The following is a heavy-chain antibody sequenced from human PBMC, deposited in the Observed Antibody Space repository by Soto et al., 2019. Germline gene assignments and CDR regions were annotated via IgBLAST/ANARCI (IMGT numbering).Heavy chain of an antibody. J-gene: IGHJ4*02. CDR1: GYTFTIYG. V-gene: IGHV1-18*04. CDR3: ARDGRNSYFDY. Sequence: ASVKVSCKASGYTFTIYGISWVRQAPGQGLEWMGWISAYNGNTNYAQKFQGWVTMTRDTSISTAYMELSRLRSDDTAVYYCARDGRNSYFDYWGQGTLVTVSS. CDR2: ISAYNGNT.